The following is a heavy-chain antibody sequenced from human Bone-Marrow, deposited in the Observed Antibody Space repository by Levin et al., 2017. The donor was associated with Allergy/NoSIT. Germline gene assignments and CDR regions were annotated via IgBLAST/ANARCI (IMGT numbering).Heavy chain of an antibody. V-gene: IGHV3-23*01. CDR3: AKAKSHLDYYGSGSYDF. D-gene: IGHD3-10*01. Sequence: ASVKVSCAASGFTFYNYVMNWVRQSPGKGLEWVSGISSSGGSTYYADSVKGRFTISRDNSKNTLYLQINSLRAEDTAIYYCAKAKSHLDYYGSGSYDFWGQGTLVTVSS. CDR1: GFTFYNYV. CDR2: ISSSGGST. J-gene: IGHJ4*02.